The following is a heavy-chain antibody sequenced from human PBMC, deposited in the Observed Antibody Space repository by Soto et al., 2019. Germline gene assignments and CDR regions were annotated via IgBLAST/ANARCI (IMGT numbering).Heavy chain of an antibody. J-gene: IGHJ4*02. D-gene: IGHD3-22*01. Sequence: SETLSLTCTVSGGSISSGDYYWSWIRQPPGKGLEWIGYIYYSGSTYYNPSLKSRVTISVDTSKNQFSLKLSSVTAADTAVYYCARENYYDSSGYRAFDYWGQGTLVTVSS. CDR1: GGSISSGDYY. CDR3: ARENYYDSSGYRAFDY. V-gene: IGHV4-30-4*01. CDR2: IYYSGST.